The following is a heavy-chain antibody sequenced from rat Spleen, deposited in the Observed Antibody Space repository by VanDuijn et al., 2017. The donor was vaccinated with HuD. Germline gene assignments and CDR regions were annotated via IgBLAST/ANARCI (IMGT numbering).Heavy chain of an antibody. Sequence: EVQLVESGGGLVQPGRSLKLSCAASGFTFSSFAMAWVRQAPKKGLEWVATITSGGSNTYYPDSVKGRFTISRDNAKSTLYLQMDSLRSEDTATYYCTRAIYTTDYYYAKGYYVMDAWGQGASVTVSS. J-gene: IGHJ4*01. CDR1: GFTFSSFA. CDR3: TRAIYTTDYYYAKGYYVMDA. V-gene: IGHV5-46*01. D-gene: IGHD1-6*01. CDR2: ITSGGSNT.